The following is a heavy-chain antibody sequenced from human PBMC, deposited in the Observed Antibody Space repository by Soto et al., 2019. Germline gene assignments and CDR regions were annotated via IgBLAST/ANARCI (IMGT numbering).Heavy chain of an antibody. D-gene: IGHD2-21*02. Sequence: ASVKVSCKASGYTFTGYYMHWVRQAPEQGLEWMGWINPNSGGTNYAQKFQGRVTMTRDTSISTAYMELSRLRSDDTAVYYCAVAYCGGDCYPRGENYYYYGMDVWGQGTTVTVSS. CDR2: INPNSGGT. V-gene: IGHV1-2*02. J-gene: IGHJ6*02. CDR3: AVAYCGGDCYPRGENYYYYGMDV. CDR1: GYTFTGYY.